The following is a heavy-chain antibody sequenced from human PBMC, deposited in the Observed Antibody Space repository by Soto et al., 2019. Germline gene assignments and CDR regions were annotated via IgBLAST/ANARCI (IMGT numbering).Heavy chain of an antibody. V-gene: IGHV3-72*01. D-gene: IGHD3-22*01. Sequence: PGGSLRLSCVASGFTLSDHYMDWVRQAPGKGLEWVGLIRNKPYSYTTDYAESVKGRFTISRDDSKNSLYLQRNSLTTEDTAIYYCADLTGGASYLPWGQGSLVTVSS. CDR2: IRNKPYSYTT. CDR3: ADLTGGASYLP. CDR1: GFTLSDHY. J-gene: IGHJ4*02.